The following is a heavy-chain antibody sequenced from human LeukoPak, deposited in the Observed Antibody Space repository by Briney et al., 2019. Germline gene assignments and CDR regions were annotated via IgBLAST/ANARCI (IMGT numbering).Heavy chain of an antibody. Sequence: PGGSLRLSCAASGFTYSSYAMHWVRQAPGKGREWVAVISYDGSNKYYADSVKGRFAISRDNSKNTLYLQMNSLRAEDTAVYYCARDKSSSWYINWFDPWGQGTLVTVSS. CDR2: ISYDGSNK. CDR1: GFTYSSYA. D-gene: IGHD6-13*01. CDR3: ARDKSSSWYINWFDP. V-gene: IGHV3-30*09. J-gene: IGHJ5*02.